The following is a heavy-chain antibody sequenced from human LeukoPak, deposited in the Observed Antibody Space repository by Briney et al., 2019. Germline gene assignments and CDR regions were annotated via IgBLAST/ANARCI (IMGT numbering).Heavy chain of an antibody. D-gene: IGHD5-24*01. CDR2: MNPNSGNT. J-gene: IGHJ4*02. Sequence: ASVKVSCKASGYTFTSYDINWVRQSTGQGLEWMGWMNPNSGNTGYAQKFKGRVTMTRNTSISTAYMELSSLRSEDTAVYYCARGANRFMATPHYWGQGTLVTVSS. CDR3: ARGANRFMATPHY. CDR1: GYTFTSYD. V-gene: IGHV1-8*01.